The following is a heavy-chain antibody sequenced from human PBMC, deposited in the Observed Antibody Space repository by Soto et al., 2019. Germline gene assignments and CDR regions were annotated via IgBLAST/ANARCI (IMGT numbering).Heavy chain of an antibody. V-gene: IGHV4-59*02. CDR1: GDSVTDYY. D-gene: IGHD3-16*01. CDR2: FYYSGTT. CDR3: IRGGVAAPPHFEF. Sequence: PSETLSLTSSVSGDSVTDYYWNWVRQTPGKALEWIGYFYYSGTTNYNPSLKGRASISVDTSKNRFSLKLTSVTAADTAVYYCIRGGVAAPPHFEFWGQIKVFTVSS. J-gene: IGHJ4*02.